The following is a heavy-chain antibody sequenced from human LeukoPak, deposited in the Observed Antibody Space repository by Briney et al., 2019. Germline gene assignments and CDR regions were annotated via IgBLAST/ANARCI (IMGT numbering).Heavy chain of an antibody. CDR2: ISSSSTTI. CDR1: GFTFSRYT. V-gene: IGHV3-48*01. CDR3: ARDPREWGLPYFDC. Sequence: GGSLRLSCAASGFTFSRYTMNWVRQAPGKGLEWISDISSSSTTIHYADSVKGRFTISRDNAKNSLYLRMNNLRAEDTAVYYCARDPREWGLPYFDCWGQGTLVTVSS. D-gene: IGHD1-26*01. J-gene: IGHJ4*02.